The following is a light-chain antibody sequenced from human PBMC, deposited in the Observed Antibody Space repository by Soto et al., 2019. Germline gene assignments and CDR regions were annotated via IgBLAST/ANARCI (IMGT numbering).Light chain of an antibody. CDR3: CSYAGSSTVV. Sequence: QSALTQPASVSGAPGQSITISCTGTSSDVGSYNLVSWYQQHPGKAPKLMIYEGSQRPSGVSNRFYGSKSGNTASLTISGLQAEDEADYDCCSYAGSSTVVFGGGTKVTVL. CDR2: EGS. V-gene: IGLV2-23*01. CDR1: SSDVGSYNL. J-gene: IGLJ2*01.